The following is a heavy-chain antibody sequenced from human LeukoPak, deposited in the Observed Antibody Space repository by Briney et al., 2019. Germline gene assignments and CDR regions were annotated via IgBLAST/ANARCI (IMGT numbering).Heavy chain of an antibody. Sequence: GGSLRLSCTASGFTFSTYWINWVRQSPGKGLVWVALINGDGSTTTHADSVKGRFTISRDNAKNTAYLQMNSLRDEDTAVYYCARDYAGSPDYWGQGALVTVSA. CDR2: INGDGSTT. J-gene: IGHJ4*02. CDR3: ARDYAGSPDY. CDR1: GFTFSTYW. V-gene: IGHV3-74*03. D-gene: IGHD3-10*01.